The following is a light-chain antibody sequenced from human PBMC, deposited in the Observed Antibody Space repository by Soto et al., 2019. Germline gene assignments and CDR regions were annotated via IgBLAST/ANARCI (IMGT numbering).Light chain of an antibody. V-gene: IGLV3-21*02. J-gene: IGLJ3*02. CDR3: QVWDSDTDHVV. CDR1: NIGSKT. CDR2: DDS. Sequence: SYELTQTPSVSVAPGQTARITCGGNNIGSKTVHWYQRKPGQAPVVVVFDDSDRASGIPDRFSGSNSGNTPTLTISRVEDGDEADYYGQVWDSDTDHVVFGGGTKLTVL.